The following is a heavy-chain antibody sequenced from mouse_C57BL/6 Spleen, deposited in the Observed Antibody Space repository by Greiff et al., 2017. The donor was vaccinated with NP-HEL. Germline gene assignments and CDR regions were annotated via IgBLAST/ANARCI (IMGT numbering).Heavy chain of an antibody. Sequence: VQLQQSGAELVRPGASVKLSCTASGFNIKDDYMHWVKQRPEQGLEWIGWIDPENGDTEYASKFQGKATITADTSSNTAYLQLSSLTSEDTAVYYCTTWGGSSFFDYWGQGTTLTVSS. CDR2: IDPENGDT. D-gene: IGHD1-1*01. V-gene: IGHV14-4*01. CDR1: GFNIKDDY. J-gene: IGHJ2*01. CDR3: TTWGGSSFFDY.